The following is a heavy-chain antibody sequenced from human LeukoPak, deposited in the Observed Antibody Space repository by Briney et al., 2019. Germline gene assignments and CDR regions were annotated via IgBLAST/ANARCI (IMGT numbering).Heavy chain of an antibody. V-gene: IGHV3-23*01. CDR1: GSTFSSYA. CDR3: AKSPSIVVVPAANFDY. J-gene: IGHJ4*02. D-gene: IGHD2-2*01. CDR2: ISGSGGST. Sequence: PGGSLRLSCAASGSTFSSYAMSWVRQAPGKGLEWVSAISGSGGSTYYADSVKGRFTISRDNSKNTLYLQMNSLGAEDTAVYYCAKSPSIVVVPAANFDYWGQGTLVTVSS.